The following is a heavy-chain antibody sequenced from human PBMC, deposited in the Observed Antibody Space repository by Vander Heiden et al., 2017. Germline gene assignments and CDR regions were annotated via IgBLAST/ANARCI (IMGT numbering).Heavy chain of an antibody. V-gene: IGHV4-39*01. Sequence: QLQLQESGPVLVKPSVTPSPICTVAGGSIRSGAYYWGWSRQSPGKGLEWIGSFSSGGSTYYNPSLKSRVIISVDRSKNQFSLKLSSVTAADTAVYYCVRPPDSSGYYHGFDQWGQGTLVTVSS. CDR1: GGSIRSGAYY. J-gene: IGHJ4*02. D-gene: IGHD3-22*01. CDR2: FSSGGST. CDR3: VRPPDSSGYYHGFDQ.